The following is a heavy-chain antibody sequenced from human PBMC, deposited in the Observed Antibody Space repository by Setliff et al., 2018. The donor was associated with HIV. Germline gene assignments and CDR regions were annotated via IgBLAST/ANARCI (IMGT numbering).Heavy chain of an antibody. CDR1: GYSISSGYY. D-gene: IGHD2-2*01. CDR2: IFHSGST. V-gene: IGHV4-38-2*01. CDR3: ARQGLVLVPASIDWRLPPSPIDY. Sequence: PSETLSLTCAVSGYSISSGYYWGWIRQPPGKGLQWIGSIFHSGSTYYNPSLKSRVTFSVDTFKNQFSLRLSSVTAADTAVYYCARQGLVLVPASIDWRLPPSPIDYWGQGALVTVSS. J-gene: IGHJ4*02.